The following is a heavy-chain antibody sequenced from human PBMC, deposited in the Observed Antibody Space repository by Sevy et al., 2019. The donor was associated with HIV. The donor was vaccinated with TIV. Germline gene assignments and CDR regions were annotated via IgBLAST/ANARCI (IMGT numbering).Heavy chain of an antibody. CDR2: ISGSGGST. CDR3: AKDNHYDSRGYYYGMRPSEGAFDI. CDR1: GFNFSSYA. Sequence: GGSLRLSCAASGFNFSSYAMSWVRQAPGKGLEWVSAISGSGGSTYYADSVKGRFTISRDNSKNTLDLQMNSLRAEDTAIYYCAKDNHYDSRGYYYGMRPSEGAFDIWGQGTMVTVS. D-gene: IGHD3-22*01. V-gene: IGHV3-23*01. J-gene: IGHJ3*02.